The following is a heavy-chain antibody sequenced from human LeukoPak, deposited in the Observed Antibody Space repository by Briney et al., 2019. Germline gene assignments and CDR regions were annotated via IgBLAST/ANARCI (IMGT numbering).Heavy chain of an antibody. CDR2: IYYDGSA. J-gene: IGHJ4*02. Sequence: KPSETLSLTCTVSGGPIGSFYWNWIRQSPGKGLEWIGYIYYDGSANYIPSLKSRVTLSVDTSKSQFSLMLTTVTAADTAVYYCCGSGRYGLFDNWGQGTLVTVSS. CDR3: CGSGRYGLFDN. D-gene: IGHD3-10*01. V-gene: IGHV4-59*01. CDR1: GGPIGSFY.